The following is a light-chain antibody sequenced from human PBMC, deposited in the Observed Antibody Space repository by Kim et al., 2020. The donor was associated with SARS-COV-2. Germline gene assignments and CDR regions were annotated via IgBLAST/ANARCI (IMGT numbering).Light chain of an antibody. V-gene: IGLV6-57*03. CDR2: EDN. J-gene: IGLJ3*02. CDR3: QSYDSSLRV. Sequence: NFMLTQPHSVSESPGKTVTISYTRSSGSIASNYVQWYQQRPGSAPTTVIYEDNQRPSGVPDRFSGSIDSSSNSASLTISGLKTEDEADYYCQSYDSSLRVFGGGTQLTVL. CDR1: SGSIASNY.